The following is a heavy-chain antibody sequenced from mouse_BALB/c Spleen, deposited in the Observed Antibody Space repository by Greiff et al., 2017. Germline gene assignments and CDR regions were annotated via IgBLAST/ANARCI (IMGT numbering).Heavy chain of an antibody. Sequence: EVQGVESGGGLVQPGGSLRLSCATSGFTFTDYYMSWVRQPPGKALEWLGFIRNKANGYTTEYSASVKGRFTISRDNSQSILYLQMNTLRAEDSATYYCARDKGNWAWFAYWGQGTLVTVSA. J-gene: IGHJ3*01. D-gene: IGHD4-1*02. CDR1: GFTFTDYY. V-gene: IGHV7-3*02. CDR3: ARDKGNWAWFAY. CDR2: IRNKANGYTT.